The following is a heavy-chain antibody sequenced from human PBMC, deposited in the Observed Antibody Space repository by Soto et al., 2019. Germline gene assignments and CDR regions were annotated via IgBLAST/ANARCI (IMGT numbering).Heavy chain of an antibody. CDR3: ARAVAGTPAFDY. CDR2: ISAYDGNT. V-gene: IGHV1-18*01. D-gene: IGHD6-19*01. Sequence: ASVKVSFKASGYTLTSYGISWVRQAPGQGLEWMGWISAYDGNTNYAQKLQGRVTMTTDTSTGTAYMELRSLRSDDTAVYYCARAVAGTPAFDYWGQGTLVTVSS. CDR1: GYTLTSYG. J-gene: IGHJ4*02.